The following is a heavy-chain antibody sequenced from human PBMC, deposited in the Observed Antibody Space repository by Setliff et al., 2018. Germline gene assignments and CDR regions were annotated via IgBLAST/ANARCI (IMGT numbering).Heavy chain of an antibody. CDR3: ARDKGVISLDY. V-gene: IGHV4-38-2*01. D-gene: IGHD3-10*01. J-gene: IGHJ4*02. Sequence: SETLSLTCAASGYSISSGYYWGWIRQPPGKGLEWIGSTYHSGSTYYNPSLKSRVTISVDNSRNTLYLDMNSLRGEDTAVYYCARDKGVISLDYWGQGTLVTVSS. CDR1: GYSISSGYY. CDR2: TYHSGST.